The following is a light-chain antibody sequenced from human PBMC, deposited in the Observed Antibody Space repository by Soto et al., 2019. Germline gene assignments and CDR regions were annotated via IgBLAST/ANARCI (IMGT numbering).Light chain of an antibody. CDR1: QSVSSN. CDR3: QQYNNWPEWT. CDR2: GAS. J-gene: IGKJ1*01. Sequence: EIVMTQSPATPSVSPGERATLSCRASQSVSSNLAWYQQKPGQAPRLLIYGASTRATGIPAKFSGSGSGTEFILTISSLQSEDFAVYYCQQYNNWPEWTFGQGTKVEIK. V-gene: IGKV3-15*01.